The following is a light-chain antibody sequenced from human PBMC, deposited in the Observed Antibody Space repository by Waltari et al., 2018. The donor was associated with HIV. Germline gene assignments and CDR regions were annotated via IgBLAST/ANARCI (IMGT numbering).Light chain of an antibody. J-gene: IGLJ1*01. Sequence: QSVLTQPPSASGTPGQRVTISCSGSSSNIGNNIVNWYQQLPGSAPRFLSYSNEHRPAGGPDRFSGSKSGTSASLAISWLQSEDEADYYCGAWDDSLNGYVFGTGTKVAVL. CDR3: GAWDDSLNGYV. CDR1: SSNIGNNI. CDR2: SNE. V-gene: IGLV1-44*01.